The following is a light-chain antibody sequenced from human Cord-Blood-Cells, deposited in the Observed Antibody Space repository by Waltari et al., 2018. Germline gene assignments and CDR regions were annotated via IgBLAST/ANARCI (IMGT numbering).Light chain of an antibody. CDR2: KAS. V-gene: IGKV1-5*03. CDR3: QQLNSYPT. CDR1: QSISSW. Sequence: DIQMTQSPSTLSASVGDRVTITCRASQSISSWLAWYQQKPGKAPKLLIYKASSLESGVPSRFSGSGSGTEFTLTISSLQPDDFATYYCQQLNSYPTFGGGTKVEIK. J-gene: IGKJ4*01.